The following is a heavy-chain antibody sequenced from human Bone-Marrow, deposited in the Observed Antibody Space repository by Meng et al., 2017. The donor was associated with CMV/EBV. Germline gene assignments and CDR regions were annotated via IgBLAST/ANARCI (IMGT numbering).Heavy chain of an antibody. CDR3: AREGSYYDFWSGYYPVYYYYGMDV. D-gene: IGHD3-3*01. J-gene: IGHJ6*02. CDR2: IIPIFGTA. V-gene: IGHV1-69*05. CDR1: GGTFSSYA. Sequence: SVKVSCKASGGTFSSYAISWVRQAPGQGLEWMGGIIPIFGTANYAQKFQGRVTITTDESTSTAYMELSSLRSEDTAVYYCAREGSYYDFWSGYYPVYYYYGMDVWGQGPTVTVSS.